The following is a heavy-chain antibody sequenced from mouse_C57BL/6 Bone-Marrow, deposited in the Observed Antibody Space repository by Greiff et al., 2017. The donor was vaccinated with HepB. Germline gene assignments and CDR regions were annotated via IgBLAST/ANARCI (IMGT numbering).Heavy chain of an antibody. J-gene: IGHJ3*01. CDR2: IYPSDSET. CDR3: AREGMVTTPFAY. CDR1: GYTFTSYW. Sequence: QVQLQQPGAELVRPGSSVKLSCKASGYTFTSYWMDWVKQRPGQGLEWIGNIYPSDSETHYNQKFKDKATLTVDKSSSTAYMKLSSLTSEDSAVYYCAREGMVTTPFAYWGQGTLVTVSA. D-gene: IGHD2-2*01. V-gene: IGHV1-61*01.